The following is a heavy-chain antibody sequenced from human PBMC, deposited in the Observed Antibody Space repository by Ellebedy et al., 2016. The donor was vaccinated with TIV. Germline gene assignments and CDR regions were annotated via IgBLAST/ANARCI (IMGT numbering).Heavy chain of an antibody. CDR3: ARQWLLLDAFDI. Sequence: GESLKISXAASGFTFSNYAMSWVRQAPGKGLEWVSTISTSGGNTYYADSVKGRFTISRDNSKNTLYLQMNSLRAEDTAVYYCARQWLLLDAFDIWGQGTMVTVSS. D-gene: IGHD3-22*01. J-gene: IGHJ3*02. CDR1: GFTFSNYA. V-gene: IGHV3-23*01. CDR2: ISTSGGNT.